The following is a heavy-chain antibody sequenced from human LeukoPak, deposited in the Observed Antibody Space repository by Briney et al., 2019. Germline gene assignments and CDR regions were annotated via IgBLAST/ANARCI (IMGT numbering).Heavy chain of an antibody. D-gene: IGHD6-6*01. CDR2: INHSGST. Sequence: SETLSLTCAVYGGSFSGYYWSWIRQPPGKGLEWIGEINHSGSTNYNPSLKSRVIISADTSKNQFSLKLSSVTAADTAVYYCARTSWSSSGVYYNYYMDVWGEGTTVTVSS. CDR1: GGSFSGYY. CDR3: ARTSWSSSGVYYNYYMDV. J-gene: IGHJ6*03. V-gene: IGHV4-34*01.